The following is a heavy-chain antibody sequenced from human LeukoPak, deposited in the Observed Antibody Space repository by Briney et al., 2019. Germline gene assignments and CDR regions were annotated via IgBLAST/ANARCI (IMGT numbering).Heavy chain of an antibody. CDR1: GGSISSYY. CDR2: IYTSGST. CDR3: AREEMATIRD. Sequence: PSETLSLTCTVSGGSISSYYWSWIRQPPGKGLEWIGYIYTSGSTNYNPSLKSRVTISVDTSKNQFSLKLSSVTAADTAVYYCAREEMATIRDWGQGTLVTVSS. V-gene: IGHV4-59*01. J-gene: IGHJ4*02. D-gene: IGHD5-24*01.